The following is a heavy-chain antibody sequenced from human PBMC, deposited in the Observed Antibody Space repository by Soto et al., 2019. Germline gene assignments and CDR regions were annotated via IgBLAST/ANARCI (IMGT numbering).Heavy chain of an antibody. CDR3: AREGIWFGELLAPTLPWYLDL. CDR1: GGTFSSYA. D-gene: IGHD3-10*01. CDR2: IIPIFGTA. V-gene: IGHV1-69*13. Sequence: SVKVSCKASGGTFSSYAISWVRQAPGQGLEWMGGIIPIFGTANYAQKFQGRVTITADESTSTAYMELSSLRSEDTAVYYCAREGIWFGELLAPTLPWYLDLWGRGTLVTVSS. J-gene: IGHJ2*01.